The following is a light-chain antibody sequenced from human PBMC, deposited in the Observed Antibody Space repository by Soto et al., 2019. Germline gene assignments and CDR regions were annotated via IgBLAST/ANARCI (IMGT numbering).Light chain of an antibody. V-gene: IGKV1-33*01. CDR2: GAS. CDR3: QHYDHLPIT. CDR1: QDITNY. J-gene: IGKJ5*01. Sequence: DIQMTHSPSSLSASVGDRVTITCQASQDITNYLNWYQQKPGRAPRLLLYGASSLETGVPSRFSGSGSGTDFTLTISSLQPEDVATYYCQHYDHLPITFGQGTRLEIK.